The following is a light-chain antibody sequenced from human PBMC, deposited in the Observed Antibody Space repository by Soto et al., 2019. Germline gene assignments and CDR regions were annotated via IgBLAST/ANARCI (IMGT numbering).Light chain of an antibody. Sequence: QSVLTQPPSVSAAPGQKVTISCSGSSSNIGNNYVSWYQQLPGTAPKLLIYDNNKRPSGIPDRFSGSKSGTSGTLDITGLQTGDEADYYCAAWDDSLNGVYVFGPGTKLTVL. CDR3: AAWDDSLNGVYV. V-gene: IGLV1-51*01. J-gene: IGLJ1*01. CDR1: SSNIGNNY. CDR2: DNN.